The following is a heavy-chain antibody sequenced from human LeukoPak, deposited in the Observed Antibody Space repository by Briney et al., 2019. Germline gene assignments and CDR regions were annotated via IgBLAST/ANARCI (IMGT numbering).Heavy chain of an antibody. CDR3: ARNYGDPPGNAFDI. V-gene: IGHV3-66*02. J-gene: IGHJ3*02. Sequence: GGSLRLSCAAPGFTVSSNYMSWVRQAPGKGLEWVSVIYSGGSTYYADSVKGRFTISRDNSKNTLYLQMNSLRAEDTAVYYCARNYGDPPGNAFDIWGQGTMVTVSS. D-gene: IGHD4-17*01. CDR1: GFTVSSNY. CDR2: IYSGGST.